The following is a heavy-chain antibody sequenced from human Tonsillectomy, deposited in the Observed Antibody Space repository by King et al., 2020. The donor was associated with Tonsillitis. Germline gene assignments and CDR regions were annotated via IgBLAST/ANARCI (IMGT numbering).Heavy chain of an antibody. V-gene: IGHV5-51*01. CDR1: GYSFTNYW. D-gene: IGHD1/OR15-1a*01. Sequence: VQLVQSGAEVKKPGESLKISCKGSGYSFTNYWIGWVRQMPGKGLEWMGIIYPGDSDTRYSPSFQGQVTISADKSINTVYLQWSSLRASDTAMYYCARFGNKVLRPYDSFYNWGQGTMGT. J-gene: IGHJ3*02. CDR2: IYPGDSDT. CDR3: ARFGNKVLRPYDSFYN.